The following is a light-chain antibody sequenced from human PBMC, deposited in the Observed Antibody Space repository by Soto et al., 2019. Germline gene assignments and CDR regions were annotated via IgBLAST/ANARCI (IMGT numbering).Light chain of an antibody. CDR1: QRVSSY. V-gene: IGKV3-11*01. J-gene: IGKJ5*01. CDR2: VAS. Sequence: EILLTQSPASLSLSPGERATLSCRASQRVSSYLAWYQQKPGQAPRLLIYVASNSATGIPARFSGSGSGTDVPLGISSREHEDFLVYYGRQRSNWPSISFGQGTRLHI. CDR3: RQRSNWPSIS.